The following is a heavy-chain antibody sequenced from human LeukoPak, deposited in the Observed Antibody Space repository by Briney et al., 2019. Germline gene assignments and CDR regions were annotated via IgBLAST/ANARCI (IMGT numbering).Heavy chain of an antibody. CDR1: GGTFSSYA. CDR2: FIPIFGTA. D-gene: IGHD2-15*01. CDR3: ARGGDIVVVVAAMGAFDI. Sequence: GSSVKVSCKASGGTFSSYAISWVRQAPGQGLEWMGGFIPIFGTANYAQKFQGRVTITADESTSTAYMELSSLRSEDTAVYYCARGGDIVVVVAAMGAFDIWGQGTMVTVSS. V-gene: IGHV1-69*01. J-gene: IGHJ3*02.